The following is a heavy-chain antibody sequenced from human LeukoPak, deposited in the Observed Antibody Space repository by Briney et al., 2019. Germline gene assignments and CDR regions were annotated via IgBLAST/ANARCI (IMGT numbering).Heavy chain of an antibody. V-gene: IGHV3-30*04. D-gene: IGHD6-6*01. CDR1: GFTFSSYA. CDR3: ARGGSSSPPGGDY. J-gene: IGHJ4*02. Sequence: PGRSLRLSCAASGFTFSSYAMHWVRQAPGKGLEWVAVISYDGSNKYYADSVKGRFTISRDNSKNTLYLQMNSLRAEDTAVYYCARGGSSSPPGGDYWGQGTLVTVSS. CDR2: ISYDGSNK.